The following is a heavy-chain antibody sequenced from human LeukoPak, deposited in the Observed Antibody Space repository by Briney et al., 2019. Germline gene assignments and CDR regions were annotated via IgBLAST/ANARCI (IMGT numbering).Heavy chain of an antibody. J-gene: IGHJ4*02. Sequence: GSLRLSCTASGFTFGDFSISWFRQAPGKGVEGVGFIRSKAYGGTTEYAASVKGRFTISRDDSKSIAYLQMNSLKTEDTAVYYCTRDGDFWSGYYFDYWGQGTLVTVSS. D-gene: IGHD3-3*01. CDR1: GFTFGDFS. CDR2: IRSKAYGGTT. CDR3: TRDGDFWSGYYFDY. V-gene: IGHV3-49*03.